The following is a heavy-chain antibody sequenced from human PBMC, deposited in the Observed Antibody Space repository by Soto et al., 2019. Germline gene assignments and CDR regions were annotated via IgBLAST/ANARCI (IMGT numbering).Heavy chain of an antibody. CDR3: AHVYGGYDNFDY. CDR1: GFSLSTSGVG. J-gene: IGHJ4*02. CDR2: IYWDDDK. Sequence: QITLKESGPTLVKPTQTLTLACTFSGFSLSTSGVGVGWIRQPPGKALEWLALIYWDDDKRYSPSLKSRLTITKDTSKNQVVLTMTNMDPVDTATYYCAHVYGGYDNFDYWGQGTLVTVSS. D-gene: IGHD5-12*01. V-gene: IGHV2-5*02.